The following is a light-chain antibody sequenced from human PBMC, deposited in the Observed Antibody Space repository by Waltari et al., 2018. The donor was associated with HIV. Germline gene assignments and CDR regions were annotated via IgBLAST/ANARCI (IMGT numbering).Light chain of an antibody. J-gene: IGKJ4*01. V-gene: IGKV3-11*01. Sequence: EIVLTQSPATLSLSPGERATLSCRASQTIYSSLAWYQQKPGQAPRLILYDASKRATGIPARFSGGESGTDFTLAISSLEPEDFAVYYCQQRTEWPLTFGGGTKVEI. CDR3: QQRTEWPLT. CDR2: DAS. CDR1: QTIYSS.